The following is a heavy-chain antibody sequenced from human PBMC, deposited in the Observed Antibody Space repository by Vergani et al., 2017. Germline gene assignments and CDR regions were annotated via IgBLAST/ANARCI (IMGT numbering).Heavy chain of an antibody. CDR1: GFTFSSYA. CDR2: IYSGGSST. D-gene: IGHD3-3*01. V-gene: IGHV3-23*03. CDR3: AKVGDFWSGYYPYVDY. Sequence: EVQLLESGGGLVQPGGSLRLSCAASGFTFSSYAMSWVRQAPGKGLEWVSVIYSGGSSTYYADSVKGRFTISRDNSKNTLYLQMNSLRAEDTAVYYCAKVGDFWSGYYPYVDYWGQGTLVTVSS. J-gene: IGHJ4*02.